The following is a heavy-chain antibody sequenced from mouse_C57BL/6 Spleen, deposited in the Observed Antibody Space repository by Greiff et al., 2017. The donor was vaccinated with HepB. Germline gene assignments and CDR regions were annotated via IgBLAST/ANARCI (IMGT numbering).Heavy chain of an antibody. CDR3: ASHYYGSSYHEDY. CDR2: IHPNSGST. D-gene: IGHD1-1*01. CDR1: GYTFTSYW. Sequence: QVQLKQPGAELVKPGASVKLSCKASGYTFTSYWMHWVKQRPGQGLEWIGMIHPNSGSTNYNEKFKSKATLTVDKSSSTAYMQLSSLTSEDSAVYYCASHYYGSSYHEDYWGQGTSVTVSS. V-gene: IGHV1-64*01. J-gene: IGHJ4*01.